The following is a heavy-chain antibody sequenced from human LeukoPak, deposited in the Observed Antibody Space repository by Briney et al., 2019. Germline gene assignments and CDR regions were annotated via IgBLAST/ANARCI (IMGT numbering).Heavy chain of an antibody. Sequence: GGSLRLSCAASGFTFSSYGMHWVRQAPGKGLEWVAVIWYDGSNKYYADSVKGRFTISRDNSKNTLYLQMNSLRAEDTAVYYCARDFGGAVYSSSWYYFDYWGQGTLVTVSS. CDR1: GFTFSSYG. J-gene: IGHJ4*02. V-gene: IGHV3-33*01. CDR2: IWYDGSNK. D-gene: IGHD6-13*01. CDR3: ARDFGGAVYSSSWYYFDY.